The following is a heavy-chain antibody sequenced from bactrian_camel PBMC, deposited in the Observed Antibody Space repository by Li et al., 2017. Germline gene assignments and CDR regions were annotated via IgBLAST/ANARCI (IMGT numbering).Heavy chain of an antibody. CDR2: IDHTGRSRSA. J-gene: IGHJ4*01. Sequence: HVQLVESGGGSVQAGGSLTLSCKATGYTSDHYCMAWFRRTPGKQREGVAAIDHTGRSRSATYAPFVRGRFTITKDNAQNSLKPDDTAMYYCSADEYNLGLARSYTYWGQGTQVTVS. V-gene: IGHV3S63*01. CDR3: SADEYNLGLARSYTY. CDR1: GYTSDHYC. D-gene: IGHD5*01.